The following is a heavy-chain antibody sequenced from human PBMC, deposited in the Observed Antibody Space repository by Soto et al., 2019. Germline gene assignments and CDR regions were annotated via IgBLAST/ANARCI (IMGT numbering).Heavy chain of an antibody. CDR1: GFTFSRYA. CDR3: ARDSRQQLIDY. V-gene: IGHV3-30-3*01. D-gene: IGHD6-13*01. Sequence: QVQLVGSGGGVVQPGRSLRLSCAASGFTFSRYAMHWVRQAPGKGLEWVAVISYDGSNKYYADSVKGRFTISRDNSKNTLYLQKNSLGAEDTAVSYCARDSRQQLIDYWGQGTLVPVSS. CDR2: ISYDGSNK. J-gene: IGHJ4*02.